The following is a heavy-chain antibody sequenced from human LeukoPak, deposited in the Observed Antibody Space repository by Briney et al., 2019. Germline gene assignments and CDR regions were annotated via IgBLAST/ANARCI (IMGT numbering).Heavy chain of an antibody. CDR3: VSAYDQ. Sequence: GASVKVSCKASGYRFSDSYIHWVRQAPGHGFEWMGWINPNTGGTKYAKMFQGRVTMTTGASISTAYMELSGLRSADTAIYFCVSAYDQWGQGTLVTVSS. J-gene: IGHJ5*02. CDR1: GYRFSDSY. CDR2: INPNTGGT. V-gene: IGHV1-2*02.